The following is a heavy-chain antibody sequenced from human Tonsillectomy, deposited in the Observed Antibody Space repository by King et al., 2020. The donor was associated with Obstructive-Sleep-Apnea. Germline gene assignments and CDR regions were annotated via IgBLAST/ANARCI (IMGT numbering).Heavy chain of an antibody. D-gene: IGHD3-22*01. V-gene: IGHV3-23*04. Sequence: VQLVESGGGLVEPGGSLRLSCEVSGLIFTDYAMHWVRQAPGKRLEWVSGISGSGGSTFYADSVKGRFTISRDDSKNTLYLLMNSLRAEDTALYYCGKDKRSPSGNYYDSRGYHGVVDSWGRGTLVTVSS. CDR2: ISGSGGST. J-gene: IGHJ5*01. CDR3: GKDKRSPSGNYYDSRGYHGVVDS. CDR1: GLIFTDYA.